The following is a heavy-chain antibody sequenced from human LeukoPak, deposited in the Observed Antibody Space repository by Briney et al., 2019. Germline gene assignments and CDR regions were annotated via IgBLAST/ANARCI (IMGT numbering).Heavy chain of an antibody. CDR1: GYTFTSYD. CDR2: MNPNSGNT. Sequence: ASVKVSCKASGYTFTSYDINWVRQATGQGLEWMGWMNPNSGNTGYAQKFQGRVTMTRNTSMSTAYMELSSLRSEDTAVYYCARAADLNYYGSGSLYYMDVWGKGTTVTISS. D-gene: IGHD3-10*01. V-gene: IGHV1-8*01. CDR3: ARAADLNYYGSGSLYYMDV. J-gene: IGHJ6*03.